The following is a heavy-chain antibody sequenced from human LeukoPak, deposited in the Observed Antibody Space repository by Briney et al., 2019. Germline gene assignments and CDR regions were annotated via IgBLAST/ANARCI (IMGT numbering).Heavy chain of an antibody. J-gene: IGHJ4*02. CDR3: ARGSDTAAGLY. CDR1: GGSFSGYY. D-gene: IGHD6-13*01. V-gene: IGHV4-34*01. CDR2: INHSGST. Sequence: SETLSLTCAVYGGSFSGYYWSGIRQPPGKGLEWIGEINHSGSTTYNPSPKSRVSISVDSSKNQFSLKVSSVTAADTAVYYCARGSDTAAGLYWGQGTLVTVSS.